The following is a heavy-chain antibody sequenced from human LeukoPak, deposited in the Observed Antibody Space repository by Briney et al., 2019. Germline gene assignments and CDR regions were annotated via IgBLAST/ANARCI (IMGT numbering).Heavy chain of an antibody. Sequence: GASVKVSCKASGYTFTSYYMHWVRQAPGQGLEWTAIINPSGGSTSFAQKFQGRVTMTRDTSTSTVYMELSSLRSEDTAVYYCARGLRPMYDFWSGYHYNWFDPWGQGTLVTVSS. V-gene: IGHV1-46*01. CDR3: ARGLRPMYDFWSGYHYNWFDP. CDR2: INPSGGST. J-gene: IGHJ5*02. CDR1: GYTFTSYY. D-gene: IGHD3-3*01.